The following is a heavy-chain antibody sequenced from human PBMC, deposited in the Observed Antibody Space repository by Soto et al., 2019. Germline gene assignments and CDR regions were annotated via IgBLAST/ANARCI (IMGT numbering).Heavy chain of an antibody. CDR3: AKPISRNTWRDGLDV. Sequence: GGSLRLSCAASGFTFGSYAMTWVRQAPGKGLEWVSSISSSVGSTFYADSVKGRFTMSRDNSKSTLYLQMNSLSAADTALYYCAKPISRNTWRDGLDVWGQGTTVTVSS. CDR1: GFTFGSYA. D-gene: IGHD3-3*02. J-gene: IGHJ6*02. CDR2: ISSSVGST. V-gene: IGHV3-23*01.